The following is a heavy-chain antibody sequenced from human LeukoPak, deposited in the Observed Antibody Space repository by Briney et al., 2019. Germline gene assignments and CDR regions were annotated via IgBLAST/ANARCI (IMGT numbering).Heavy chain of an antibody. D-gene: IGHD4-23*01. J-gene: IGHJ4*02. Sequence: PGGSLRLSCAVSGFTFSSYAVHWVRQAPGKGLEWVAVISLDGSNKYYADSVKGRFTISRDNSKNTLYLQMDSLRAEDTAVYYCARDYGGNPDYWGQGTLVTVSS. CDR1: GFTFSSYA. CDR3: ARDYGGNPDY. CDR2: ISLDGSNK. V-gene: IGHV3-30*03.